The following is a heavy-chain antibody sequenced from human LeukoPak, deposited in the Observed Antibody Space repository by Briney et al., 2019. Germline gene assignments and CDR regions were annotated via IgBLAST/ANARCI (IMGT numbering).Heavy chain of an antibody. D-gene: IGHD2-15*01. Sequence: GGSLRLSCAASGFTFSSYWMHWVRQAPGKGLVWVSRINSDGSTTNYADSAKGRFTISRDNAENTLYLQMNSLRVEDTAVYYCTRRVSATRWFDPWGQGTLVTVSS. CDR3: TRRVSATRWFDP. V-gene: IGHV3-74*01. CDR1: GFTFSSYW. CDR2: INSDGSTT. J-gene: IGHJ5*02.